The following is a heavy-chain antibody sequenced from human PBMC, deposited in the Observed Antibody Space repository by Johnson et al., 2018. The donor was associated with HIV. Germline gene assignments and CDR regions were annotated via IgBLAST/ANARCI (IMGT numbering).Heavy chain of an antibody. CDR1: GFTFSSYA. V-gene: IGHV3-30*14. J-gene: IGHJ3*02. CDR2: IYSGGTT. D-gene: IGHD3-16*01. CDR3: AREALPRGLQSSFGGAFDI. Sequence: VQLVESGGGVVQPGRSLRLSCAASGFTFSSYAMHWVRQAPGKGLEWVAVIYSGGTTYYADSVKGRFTISRDTSENTVHLQMNDLRAEDTAVYYCAREALPRGLQSSFGGAFDIWGQGTMVTVSS.